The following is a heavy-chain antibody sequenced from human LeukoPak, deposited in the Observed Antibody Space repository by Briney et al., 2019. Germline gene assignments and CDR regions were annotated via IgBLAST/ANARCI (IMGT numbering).Heavy chain of an antibody. V-gene: IGHV4-59*11. CDR2: IYYSGST. CDR1: GGSISSHY. D-gene: IGHD3-22*01. J-gene: IGHJ4*02. CDR3: ARASTYYYDSSGYGLLHHFDY. Sequence: SETLSLTCTVSGGSISSHYWSWIRQPPGKGLEWIGYIYYSGSTNYNPSLKSRVTISVDTSKNQFSLKLSSVTAADTAVYYCARASTYYYDSSGYGLLHHFDYWGQGTLVTVSS.